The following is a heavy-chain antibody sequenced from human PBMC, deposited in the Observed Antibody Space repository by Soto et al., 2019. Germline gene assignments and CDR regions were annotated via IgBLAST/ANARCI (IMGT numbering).Heavy chain of an antibody. V-gene: IGHV3-53*01. J-gene: IGHJ6*02. CDR2: IYSGGST. CDR1: GFTVSSNY. CDR3: ARVPLGGATFFVDGKGMDV. Sequence: GGSLRLSCAASGFTVSSNYMSWVRQAPGKGLEWVSVIYSGGSTYYADSVKGRFTISRDNSKNTLYLQMNSLRAEDTAVYYCARVPLGGATFFVDGKGMDVWGQGTTVTVSS. D-gene: IGHD1-26*01.